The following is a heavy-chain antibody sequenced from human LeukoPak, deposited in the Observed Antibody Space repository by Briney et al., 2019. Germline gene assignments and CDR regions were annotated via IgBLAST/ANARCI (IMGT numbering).Heavy chain of an antibody. CDR1: GFNLTDYW. CDR3: AKDLFEGFTVTTSPVDY. CDR2: VRQDGSGE. D-gene: IGHD4-17*01. Sequence: GGSLRLSCAASGFNLTDYWMSWVRQAPGKGLEWVANVRQDGSGEYYVDSVKGRFTISRDNAKNTLYLQMNSLRAEDTAVCYCAKDLFEGFTVTTSPVDYWGQGTLVTVSS. J-gene: IGHJ4*02. V-gene: IGHV3-7*01.